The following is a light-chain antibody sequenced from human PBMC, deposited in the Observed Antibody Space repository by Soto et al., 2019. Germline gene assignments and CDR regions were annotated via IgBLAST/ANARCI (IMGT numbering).Light chain of an antibody. CDR1: QSINRW. Sequence: IQMTQSPSTLSASIGDTVTITCRASQSINRWLAWYQQKPGEAPKLLIYDATSLESVLPSWFSGTGSGTEFPLISSRLPPDDLASYYCQQYGSYWTFGPGTKVDI. CDR2: DAT. CDR3: QQYGSYWT. V-gene: IGKV1-5*01. J-gene: IGKJ1*01.